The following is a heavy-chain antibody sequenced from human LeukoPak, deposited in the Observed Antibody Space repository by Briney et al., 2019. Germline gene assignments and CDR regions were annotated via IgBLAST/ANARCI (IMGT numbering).Heavy chain of an antibody. D-gene: IGHD3-10*01. CDR3: ARRAGYGSGSYY. Sequence: SETLSLTCTVSGGSISSYYWSWIRQPPGKGLEWIGYIFHSGSTSYNPSLKSRVTISVDTSKNQFSLKLSSVTAADTAVYYCARRAGYGSGSYYWGQGTLVTVSS. CDR2: IFHSGST. J-gene: IGHJ4*02. V-gene: IGHV4-59*08. CDR1: GGSISSYY.